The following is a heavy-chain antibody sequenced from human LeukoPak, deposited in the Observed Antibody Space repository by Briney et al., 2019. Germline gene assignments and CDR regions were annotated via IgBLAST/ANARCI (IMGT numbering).Heavy chain of an antibody. J-gene: IGHJ6*02. CDR3: ARNTITGYYYGMDV. CDR1: GFTFSSYS. Sequence: GGSLRLSCAASGFTFSSYSMNWVRQAPGKGVEWVSSICRSSTYIYYADSVKGRFTISGDNAKNSLYLQMNSLRAEDTAVFYCARNTITGYYYGMDVWGQGTTVTVSS. CDR2: ICRSSTYI. V-gene: IGHV3-21*01. D-gene: IGHD3-10*01.